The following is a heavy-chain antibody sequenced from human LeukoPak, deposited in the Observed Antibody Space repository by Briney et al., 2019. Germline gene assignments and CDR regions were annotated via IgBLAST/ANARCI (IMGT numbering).Heavy chain of an antibody. Sequence: GGSLRFSCAASGFTFSSYAMHRVRQAPGKGLEWVAVISYDGSNKYYADSVKGRFTISRDNSKNTLYLQMNSLRAEDTAVYYCARAAYSYGYGGFDPWGQGTLVTVSS. CDR3: ARAAYSYGYGGFDP. J-gene: IGHJ5*02. V-gene: IGHV3-30*04. CDR2: ISYDGSNK. D-gene: IGHD5-18*01. CDR1: GFTFSSYA.